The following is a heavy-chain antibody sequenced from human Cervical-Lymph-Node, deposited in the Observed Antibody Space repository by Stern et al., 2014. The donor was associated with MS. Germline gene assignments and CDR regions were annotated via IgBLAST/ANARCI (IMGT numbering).Heavy chain of an antibody. CDR2: INPSSGDT. J-gene: IGHJ4*02. D-gene: IGHD3-16*01. Sequence: DQLVESGAEVKKPGASLKVSCKASGYTFTVYHINWVRQAPGQGLEWLGRINPSSGDTNYAQKFQGRVTMTRDTSISTAYMELSRLESDDTAVYYCARVDGGTDYWGQGTLVTVSS. CDR1: GYTFTVYH. V-gene: IGHV1-2*06. CDR3: ARVDGGTDY.